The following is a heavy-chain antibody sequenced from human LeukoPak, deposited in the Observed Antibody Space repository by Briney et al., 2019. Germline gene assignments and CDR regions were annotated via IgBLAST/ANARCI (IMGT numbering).Heavy chain of an antibody. Sequence: GGSLSLSCAAYGFTFSPLGMNWVRQAQGRGREWVSYISSGSSTTYYADSVKGRFTISRDNAKNSLYLQVNSLRDEDTAVYYCARGRGLTLSYHYFDYWGQGTLVTVSS. CDR3: ARGRGLTLSYHYFDY. V-gene: IGHV3-48*02. CDR1: GFTFSPLG. J-gene: IGHJ4*02. D-gene: IGHD3-10*01. CDR2: ISSGSSTT.